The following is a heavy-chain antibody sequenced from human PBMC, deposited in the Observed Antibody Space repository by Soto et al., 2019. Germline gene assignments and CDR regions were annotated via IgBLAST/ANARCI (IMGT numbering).Heavy chain of an antibody. CDR2: INQFGAT. CDR3: ALARSFNSRRFDP. J-gene: IGHJ5*02. Sequence: KTSETLSLTCAVSGGSFSGFYWTWIRQPPGKGLEWIGDINQFGATNYNPSLKSRVTISVESSKNQFSLELTSVTPADTAVYFCALARSFNSRRFDPWGQGTLVTVSS. V-gene: IGHV4-34*01. D-gene: IGHD3-3*01. CDR1: GGSFSGFY.